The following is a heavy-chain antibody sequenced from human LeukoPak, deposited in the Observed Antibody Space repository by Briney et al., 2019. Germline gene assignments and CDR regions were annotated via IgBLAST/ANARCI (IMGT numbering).Heavy chain of an antibody. J-gene: IGHJ4*02. CDR1: GFTFSSYG. V-gene: IGHV3-30*18. D-gene: IGHD6-13*01. Sequence: PGGSLRLSCAASGFTFSSYGMHWVRQAPGKGLEWVAVISYDGSNKYCADSVKGRFTISRDNSKNTLYLQMNSLRAEDTAVYYCAKEGYSSSWYRGSGLYYFDYWGQGTLVTASS. CDR3: AKEGYSSSWYRGSGLYYFDY. CDR2: ISYDGSNK.